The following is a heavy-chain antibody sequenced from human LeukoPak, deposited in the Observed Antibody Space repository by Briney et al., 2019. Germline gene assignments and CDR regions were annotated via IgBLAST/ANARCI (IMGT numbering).Heavy chain of an antibody. J-gene: IGHJ4*02. Sequence: GGSLRLSCAASGFTFDDYAMHWVRQAPGKGLEWVSGISWNSGSIGYADSVKGRFTISRDNAKNSLYLQMNSLRAEDTALYYCAKAPWGDGYYFDYWGQGTLVTVSS. CDR1: GFTFDDYA. CDR3: AKAPWGDGYYFDY. V-gene: IGHV3-9*01. CDR2: ISWNSGSI. D-gene: IGHD2-21*02.